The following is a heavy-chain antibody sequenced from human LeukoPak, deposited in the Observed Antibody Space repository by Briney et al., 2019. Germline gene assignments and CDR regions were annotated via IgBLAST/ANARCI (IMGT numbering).Heavy chain of an antibody. Sequence: PGGSLRLSCAASGFTFSSYAMHWVRRAPGKGLEWVAVISYDGSNKYYADSVKGRFTISRDNSKNTLYLQMNSLRAEDTAVYYCARNRRIAAAGPFDYWGQGTLVTASS. V-gene: IGHV3-30-3*01. CDR3: ARNRRIAAAGPFDY. J-gene: IGHJ4*02. CDR1: GFTFSSYA. CDR2: ISYDGSNK. D-gene: IGHD6-13*01.